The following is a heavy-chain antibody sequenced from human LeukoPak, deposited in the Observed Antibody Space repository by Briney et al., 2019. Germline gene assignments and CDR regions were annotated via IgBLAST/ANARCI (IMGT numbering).Heavy chain of an antibody. CDR2: INTNTGNP. D-gene: IGHD6-13*01. Sequence: ASVKVPCKASGYTFTSYAMNWVRQAPGQGLEWMGWINTNTGNPTYAQGFTGRFVFSLDTSVSTAYLQISSLKAEDTAVYYCARGPRIAAANDAFDIWGQGTMVTVSS. J-gene: IGHJ3*02. CDR3: ARGPRIAAANDAFDI. V-gene: IGHV7-4-1*02. CDR1: GYTFTSYA.